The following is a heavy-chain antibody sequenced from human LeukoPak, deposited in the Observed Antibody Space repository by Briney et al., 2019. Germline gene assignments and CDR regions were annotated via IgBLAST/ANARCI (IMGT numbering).Heavy chain of an antibody. V-gene: IGHV4-59*01. J-gene: IGHJ5*02. Sequence: PSETLSLTCSVSGGSISNYYWSWVRQPPGKALEWIGYIYYSGTTNYNPSLKSRVIISVDTSKNQFSLKLNSVTAADTAVYYCVRGANRYDPWGQGTLVTVSS. CDR3: VRGANRYDP. CDR1: GGSISNYY. CDR2: IYYSGTT.